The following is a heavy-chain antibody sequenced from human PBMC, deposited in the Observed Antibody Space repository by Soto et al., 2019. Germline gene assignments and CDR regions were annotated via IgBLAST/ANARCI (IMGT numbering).Heavy chain of an antibody. V-gene: IGHV3-23*01. CDR1: GFTFSSYA. Sequence: EVQLLESGGGLVQPGGSLRLSCAASGFTFSSYAMSWVRQAPGKGLEWVSAISGSGGSTYYADSVKGRFTISRDNSKNTLYLQMNSLRAEDTPVYYCAKGWRRTEHGTHWGQGTLVTVSS. CDR2: ISGSGGST. J-gene: IGHJ4*02. CDR3: AKGWRRTEHGTH. D-gene: IGHD1-26*01.